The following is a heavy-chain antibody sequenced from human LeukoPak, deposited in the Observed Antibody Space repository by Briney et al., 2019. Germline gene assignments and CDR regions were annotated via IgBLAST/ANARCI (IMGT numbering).Heavy chain of an antibody. V-gene: IGHV4-34*01. D-gene: IGHD3-10*01. CDR1: GGSFSGYY. Sequence: SETLSLTCAVYGGSFSGYYWSWIRQPPGKGLEWIGEINHSGSTNYNPSLKSRVTISVDTSKNQFSLKLSSVTAADTAVYYCARLKSGTYYYGSGSYLNRYFDYWGQGTLVTVSS. CDR2: INHSGST. J-gene: IGHJ4*02. CDR3: ARLKSGTYYYGSGSYLNRYFDY.